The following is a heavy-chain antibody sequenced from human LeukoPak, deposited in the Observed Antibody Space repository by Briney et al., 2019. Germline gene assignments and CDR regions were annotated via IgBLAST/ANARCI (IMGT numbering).Heavy chain of an antibody. CDR3: ALLWGYGYGYFDY. D-gene: IGHD5-18*01. J-gene: IGHJ4*02. V-gene: IGHV4-59*08. Sequence: SETLSLTCTVSGGSISSYYWSWIRQPPGKGLEWIGYIYYSGSTNYNPSLKSRVTISVDTSKNQFSLKLSSVTAADTAVYYCALLWGYGYGYFDYWGQGTLVTVSS. CDR1: GGSISSYY. CDR2: IYYSGST.